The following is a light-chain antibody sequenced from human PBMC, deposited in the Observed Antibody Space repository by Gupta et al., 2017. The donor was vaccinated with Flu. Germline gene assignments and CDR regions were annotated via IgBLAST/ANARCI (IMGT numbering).Light chain of an antibody. CDR1: KIVLYSSNNKNY. Sequence: DIVMTQSPDSLAVSLGERATINCKSSKIVLYSSNNKNYLAWYQQKPGQPPKLLIYWVSTRESGVPDRFSGSGSGTDFTLTISSLQAEDVAVYYCQQDYSTPWTFGQGTKVEIK. J-gene: IGKJ1*01. V-gene: IGKV4-1*01. CDR3: QQDYSTPWT. CDR2: WVS.